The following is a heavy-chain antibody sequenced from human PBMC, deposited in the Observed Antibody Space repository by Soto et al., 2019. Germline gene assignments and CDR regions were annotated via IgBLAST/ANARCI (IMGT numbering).Heavy chain of an antibody. CDR2: TYYRSKWYN. CDR1: GDSVSSNSAA. J-gene: IGHJ3*02. V-gene: IGHV6-1*01. CDR3: ARGEYYYDSSGLGSSDAFDI. Sequence: SQTLSLTCAISGDSVSSNSAAWNWIRQSPSRGLEWLGRTYYRSKWYNDYAVSVKSRITINPDTSKNQFSLQLNSVTPEDTAVYYCARGEYYYDSSGLGSSDAFDIWGQGTMVSGSS. D-gene: IGHD3-22*01.